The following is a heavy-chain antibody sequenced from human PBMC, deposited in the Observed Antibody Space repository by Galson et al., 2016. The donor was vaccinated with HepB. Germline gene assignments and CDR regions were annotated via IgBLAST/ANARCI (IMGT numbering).Heavy chain of an antibody. D-gene: IGHD3-9*01. Sequence: SLRLSCAASGFAFSAYGMHWVRQAPGKGLEWVAVVSYDGSVKFYADSVKGRFTISRDNSENTLYLQMNSLRAEDTAVYYCAKAHYDILTGYLDNWGQGTLVTVPS. CDR3: AKAHYDILTGYLDN. V-gene: IGHV3-30*18. CDR2: VSYDGSVK. CDR1: GFAFSAYG. J-gene: IGHJ4*02.